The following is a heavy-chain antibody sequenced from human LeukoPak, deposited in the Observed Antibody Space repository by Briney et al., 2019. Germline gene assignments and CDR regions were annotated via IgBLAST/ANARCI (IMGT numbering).Heavy chain of an antibody. V-gene: IGHV3-30*02. D-gene: IGHD3-9*01. J-gene: IGHJ4*02. CDR2: IRYDGSKQ. Sequence: GGSLRLSCEASGFSFRTYGIHWVRQAPGKGLEWVAFIRYDGSKQYYPDSVKGRFTISRDNSKNTLYLQMNSLRAEDTAVYYCAKDRADYYDILTGYYPDWGQGTLVTVSS. CDR1: GFSFRTYG. CDR3: AKDRADYYDILTGYYPD.